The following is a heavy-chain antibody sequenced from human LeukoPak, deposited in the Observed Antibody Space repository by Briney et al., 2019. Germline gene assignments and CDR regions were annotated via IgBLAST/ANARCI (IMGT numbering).Heavy chain of an antibody. J-gene: IGHJ4*02. CDR2: ISSSSTYI. Sequence: GGSLRLSCAASGFTFNTYTINWVRQAPGQGLEWVSSISSSSTYIYYADSVKGRFTISRDNAKNSLYLQMNSLRAEDTAVYYCARETYCSSASCAIDYWAGEPWSPSPQ. V-gene: IGHV3-21*01. CDR1: GFTFNTYT. CDR3: ARETYCSSASCAIDY. D-gene: IGHD2-2*01.